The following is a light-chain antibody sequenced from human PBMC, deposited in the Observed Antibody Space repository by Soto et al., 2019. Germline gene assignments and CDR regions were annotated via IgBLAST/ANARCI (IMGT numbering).Light chain of an antibody. J-gene: IGLJ2*01. Sequence: QSVLTQPRSVSGSPGQSVTISCTGTSSDVGGYNYVSWYQQHPGKAPKLMIYDVSKRPSGVPDRFSGSKSGNTASLTISRLHAEDEADYYCCSYAGSYTWVFGGGPKVTVL. V-gene: IGLV2-11*01. CDR2: DVS. CDR3: CSYAGSYTWV. CDR1: SSDVGGYNY.